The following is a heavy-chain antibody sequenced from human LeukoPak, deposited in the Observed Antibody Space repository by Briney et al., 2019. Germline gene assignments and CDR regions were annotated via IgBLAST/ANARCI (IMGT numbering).Heavy chain of an antibody. Sequence: SETLSLTCAVHGGSFSGYYWSCIRQPPGKGLEWIGEINHSGSTNYNPSLKSRVTISLDTSKNQFSLNLSSVTAADTAVYYCARDRPYYFGSGSYYDGFDSWGQGTLVTVSS. V-gene: IGHV4-34*01. CDR2: INHSGST. CDR3: ARDRPYYFGSGSYYDGFDS. J-gene: IGHJ4*02. D-gene: IGHD3-10*01. CDR1: GGSFSGYY.